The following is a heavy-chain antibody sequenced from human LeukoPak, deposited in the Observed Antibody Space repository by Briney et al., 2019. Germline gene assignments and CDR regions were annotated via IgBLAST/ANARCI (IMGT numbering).Heavy chain of an antibody. V-gene: IGHV4-4*07. J-gene: IGHJ4*02. D-gene: IGHD5-12*01. Sequence: SETLSLTCTVSGGSISSYYWSWIRQPAGKRLEWIGRISSSGSTNYNPSLKSRVTMSVDSSKNQFSLILISVTAADTAVYYCARLRTLRGYSGYDLYYFDYWGQGTLVTVSS. CDR2: ISSSGST. CDR1: GGSISSYY. CDR3: ARLRTLRGYSGYDLYYFDY.